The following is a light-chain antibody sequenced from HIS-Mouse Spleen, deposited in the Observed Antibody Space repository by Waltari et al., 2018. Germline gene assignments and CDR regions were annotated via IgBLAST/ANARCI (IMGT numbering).Light chain of an antibody. CDR3: QQYDNLPLT. CDR2: DES. V-gene: IGKV1-33*01. CDR1: QDISNY. Sequence: DIQMTQSPSSLSASVGDRVTITCQASQDISNYLNWYQQKPGKDPKLLIYDESNLETGVPSRFSGSGSGTDFTFTISSLQPEDIATYYCQQYDNLPLTFGGGTKVEIK. J-gene: IGKJ4*01.